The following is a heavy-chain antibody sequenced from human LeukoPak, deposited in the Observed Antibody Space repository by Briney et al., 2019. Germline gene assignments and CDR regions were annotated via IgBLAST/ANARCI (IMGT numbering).Heavy chain of an antibody. CDR2: IYPGDSDT. D-gene: IGHD3-22*01. CDR1: GYSFTSYW. V-gene: IGHV5-51*01. Sequence: GESLKISCKGSGYSFTSYWIGWVRQMPGKGLEWMRIIYPGDSDTRYSPSFQGQVTISADKSISTAYLQWSSLKASDTAMYYCARLPYYYDSSGYSYYYYMDVWGKGTTVTVSS. J-gene: IGHJ6*03. CDR3: ARLPYYYDSSGYSYYYYMDV.